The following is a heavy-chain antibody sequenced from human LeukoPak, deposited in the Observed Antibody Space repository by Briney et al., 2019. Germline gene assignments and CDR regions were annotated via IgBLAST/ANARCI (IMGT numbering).Heavy chain of an antibody. CDR3: ARLTYYYDSSGYSLDY. V-gene: IGHV4-59*08. D-gene: IGHD3-22*01. Sequence: PSETLSLTCTVSGGSISSHYWSWLRQPPGKGLEWIGYIYYSGSTSYNPSLKSRVTMSVDTSKNQFSLNLSSVTAADTAVYYCARLTYYYDSSGYSLDYWGQGTLVTVSS. CDR2: IYYSGST. CDR1: GGSISSHY. J-gene: IGHJ4*02.